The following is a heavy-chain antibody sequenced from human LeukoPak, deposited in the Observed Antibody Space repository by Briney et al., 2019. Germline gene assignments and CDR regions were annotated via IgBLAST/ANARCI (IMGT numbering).Heavy chain of an antibody. Sequence: SETLSLTCTVSGDSISSSGYYWGWIRQSPAKGLEWIGSIYYGGTSYYNPSLKSRVTISVDTSKSQFSLKLSSVTAADTAVYYCARHPRVGLRAFDIWGQGTMVTVSS. CDR1: GDSISSSGYY. J-gene: IGHJ3*02. V-gene: IGHV4-39*01. CDR3: ARHPRVGLRAFDI. D-gene: IGHD2-2*01. CDR2: IYYGGTS.